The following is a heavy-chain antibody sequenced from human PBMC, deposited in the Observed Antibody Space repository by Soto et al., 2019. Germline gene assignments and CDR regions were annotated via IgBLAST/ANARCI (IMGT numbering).Heavy chain of an antibody. V-gene: IGHV1-69*01. CDR2: IIPIFGTA. Sequence: QVQLVQSGAEVKKPGSSVKVSCKASGGTFSSYAISWVRQAPGQGLEWMGGIIPIFGTANYAEKFQGRVTITAYESASTGYMDLGSLRSEDTAVYYCAWRYDSSGYYLFAFDYWRQGTLVTVS. J-gene: IGHJ4*02. CDR1: GGTFSSYA. CDR3: AWRYDSSGYYLFAFDY. D-gene: IGHD3-22*01.